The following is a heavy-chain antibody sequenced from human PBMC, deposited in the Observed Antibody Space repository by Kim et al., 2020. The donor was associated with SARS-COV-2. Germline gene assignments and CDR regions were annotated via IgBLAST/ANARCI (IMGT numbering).Heavy chain of an antibody. CDR3: ARQMVRGNNYYYYGMDV. V-gene: IGHV5-10-1*01. J-gene: IGHJ6*02. D-gene: IGHD3-10*01. Sequence: GESLKISCKGSGYSFTSYWISWVRQMPGKGLEWMGRIDPSDSYTNYSPSFQGHVTISADKSISTAYLQWSSLKASDTAMYYCARQMVRGNNYYYYGMDVWGQGTTGTVSS. CDR1: GYSFTSYW. CDR2: IDPSDSYT.